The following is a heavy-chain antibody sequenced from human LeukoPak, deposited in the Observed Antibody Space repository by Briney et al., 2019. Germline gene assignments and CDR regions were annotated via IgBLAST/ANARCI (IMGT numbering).Heavy chain of an antibody. D-gene: IGHD1-26*01. CDR3: AKDRTVGASYWYFDL. V-gene: IGHV3-23*01. Sequence: GGSLRLSCAASGFTFSNYAMGWVRQAPGKGLEWVSGVSGSGTSTHYADSVKGRFTISRDNSKNTLFLHMNTLRAEDTAIYYCAKDRTVGASYWYFDLWGRGTLVTVSS. J-gene: IGHJ2*01. CDR2: VSGSGTST. CDR1: GFTFSNYA.